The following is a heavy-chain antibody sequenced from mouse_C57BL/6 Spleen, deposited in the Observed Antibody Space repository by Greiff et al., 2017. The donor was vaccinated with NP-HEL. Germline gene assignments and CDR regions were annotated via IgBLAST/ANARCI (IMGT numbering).Heavy chain of an antibody. CDR2: ISSGSSTI. CDR1: GFTFSDYG. D-gene: IGHD1-1*01. V-gene: IGHV5-17*01. J-gene: IGHJ1*03. Sequence: EVQVVESGGGLVKPGGSLKLSCAASGFTFSDYGMHWVRQAPEKGLEWVAYISSGSSTIYYADTVKGRFTISRDNAKNTLFLQMTSLRSEDTAMYYCARGITTVVEGWYFDVWGTGTTVTVSS. CDR3: ARGITTVVEGWYFDV.